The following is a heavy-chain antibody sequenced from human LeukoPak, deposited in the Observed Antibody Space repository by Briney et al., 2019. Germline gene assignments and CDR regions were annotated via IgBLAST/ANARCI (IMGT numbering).Heavy chain of an antibody. J-gene: IGHJ4*02. CDR3: AGGPLTYYYDSSGYHVDY. CDR2: MNPNSGNT. D-gene: IGHD3-22*01. CDR1: GYTFTSYD. V-gene: IGHV1-8*01. Sequence: ASVKVSCKASGYTFTSYDINWVRQATGQGLEWMGWMNPNSGNTGYAQKFQGRVTMTRNTSISTAYMELSSLRSEDTAVYYCAGGPLTYYYDSSGYHVDYWGQGTLVTVSS.